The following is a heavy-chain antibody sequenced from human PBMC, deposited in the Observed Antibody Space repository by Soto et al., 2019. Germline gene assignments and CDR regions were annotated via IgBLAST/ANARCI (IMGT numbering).Heavy chain of an antibody. CDR1: GFTFSSYA. J-gene: IGHJ4*02. Sequence: GESLKISCAASGFTFSSYAMSWVRQAPGKGLEWVSAISGSGGSTYYADSVKGRFTISRDNSKNTLYLQMNSLRAEDTAVYYCAKIVYSSSPSTFDYWGQGTLVTVSS. CDR3: AKIVYSSSPSTFDY. CDR2: ISGSGGST. D-gene: IGHD6-6*01. V-gene: IGHV3-23*01.